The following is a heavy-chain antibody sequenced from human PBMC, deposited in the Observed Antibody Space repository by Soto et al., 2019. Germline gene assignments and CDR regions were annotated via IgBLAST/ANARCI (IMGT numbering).Heavy chain of an antibody. D-gene: IGHD3-10*01. Sequence: GGSLRLSCAASGFTFNTYNMNWVRQAPGKGLEWVSYISSSSYTIKYADSVEGRFTVSRDNGKKSLYLQMNSLRDEDTAVYFCAREISLSAGSYFDYWGQGTLVTVSS. CDR2: ISSSSYTI. CDR1: GFTFNTYN. J-gene: IGHJ4*02. V-gene: IGHV3-48*02. CDR3: AREISLSAGSYFDY.